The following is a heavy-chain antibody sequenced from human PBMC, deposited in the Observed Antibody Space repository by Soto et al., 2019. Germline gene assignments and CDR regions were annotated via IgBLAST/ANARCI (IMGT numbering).Heavy chain of an antibody. Sequence: QVQLVQSGAEVKKPGASVKVSCKASGYTFTSYAMHWVRQAPGQRLEWMGWINAGNGNTQYSQKFQGGVTITRDTSASTAYMELSSLRSEDTAVYYCARDLGGWADYWGQGTLVTVSS. J-gene: IGHJ4*02. D-gene: IGHD1-26*01. CDR2: INAGNGNT. CDR1: GYTFTSYA. V-gene: IGHV1-3*01. CDR3: ARDLGGWADY.